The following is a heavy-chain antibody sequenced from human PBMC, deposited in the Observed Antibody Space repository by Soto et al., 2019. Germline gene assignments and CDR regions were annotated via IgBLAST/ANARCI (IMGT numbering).Heavy chain of an antibody. J-gene: IGHJ4*02. V-gene: IGHV3-23*01. D-gene: IGHD3-10*01. Sequence: GGSLRLSCAASGFTFSSYAMSWVRQAPGKGLEWVSAISGSGGSTYYADSVKGRFTISRDNSKNTLYLLMNSLRAEDTAVYYCAKDRKAEVRGVIMPDYWGQGTLVTVSS. CDR1: GFTFSSYA. CDR2: ISGSGGST. CDR3: AKDRKAEVRGVIMPDY.